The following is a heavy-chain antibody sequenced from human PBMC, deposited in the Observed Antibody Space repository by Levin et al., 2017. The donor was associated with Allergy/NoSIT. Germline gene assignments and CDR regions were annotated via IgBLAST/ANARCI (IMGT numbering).Heavy chain of an antibody. V-gene: IGHV4-39*07. CDR3: AGEPNSPYYYHYGLDV. CDR2: IYYDGSA. CDR1: GGSISDDSYY. Sequence: KTSETLSLICTVSGGSISDDSYYWAWVRQPPGKGLEWIGSIYYDGSAYYNPSLKTRLTISVDTSKNQFSLRVNSVTAADTAIYYCAGEPNSPYYYHYGLDVWGQGTTVTVSS. J-gene: IGHJ6*02. D-gene: IGHD2/OR15-2a*01.